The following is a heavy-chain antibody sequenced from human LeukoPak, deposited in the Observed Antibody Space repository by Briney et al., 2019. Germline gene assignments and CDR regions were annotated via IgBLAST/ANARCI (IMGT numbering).Heavy chain of an antibody. CDR2: INPNSGGT. CDR1: GYTFTGYC. V-gene: IGHV1-2*02. Sequence: ASVKVSCKASGYTFTGYCMHWVRQAPGQGLEWMGWINPNSGGTNYAQKFQGRVTMTRDTSISTAYMELSRLRSDDTAAYYCARTSGTVTTSSWYFDLWGRGTLVTVSS. CDR3: ARTSGTVTTSSWYFDL. J-gene: IGHJ2*01. D-gene: IGHD4-17*01.